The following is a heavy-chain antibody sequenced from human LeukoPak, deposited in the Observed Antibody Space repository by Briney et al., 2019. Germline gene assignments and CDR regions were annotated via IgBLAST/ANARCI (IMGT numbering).Heavy chain of an antibody. Sequence: ASVKVSCKASGYTFTSYGISWVRQAPGQGLEWMGWISAYNGNTNYAQELQGRVTMTTDTSTSTAYMELRSLRSDDTAVYYCARDGEMVIPNYYYYYGMDVWGQGTTVTVSS. D-gene: IGHD3-22*01. J-gene: IGHJ6*02. V-gene: IGHV1-18*01. CDR3: ARDGEMVIPNYYYYYGMDV. CDR1: GYTFTSYG. CDR2: ISAYNGNT.